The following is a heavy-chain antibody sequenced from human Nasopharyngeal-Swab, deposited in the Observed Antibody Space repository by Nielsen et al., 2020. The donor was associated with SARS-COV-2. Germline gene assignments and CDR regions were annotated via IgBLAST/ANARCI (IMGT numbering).Heavy chain of an antibody. D-gene: IGHD2-21*02. V-gene: IGHV3-7*03. Sequence: GGSLRLSCVASGFNFDDYWMSWVRQAPGKGLEWVANIKQDGSEIFYLDSVKGRFTVSRDNAQKSVYLQMTALRTEGTAAYFCTRGDGRDVWGKGTTVTVS. CDR3: TRGDGRDV. CDR1: GFNFDDYW. CDR2: IKQDGSEI. J-gene: IGHJ6*03.